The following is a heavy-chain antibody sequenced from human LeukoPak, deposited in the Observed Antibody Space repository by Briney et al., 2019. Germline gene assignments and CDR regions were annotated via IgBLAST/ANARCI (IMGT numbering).Heavy chain of an antibody. CDR3: ARSTGSTMFIDY. CDR1: GGSISPHY. CDR2: IYYSGNT. Sequence: SETLSLTCTVSGGSISPHYWSWIRQPPGKGQEWLGYIYYSGNTDYNPSLKSRVAISVDTSKNQFSLKLSSVTAADTAVYYCARSTGSTMFIDYWGQGTLVTVSS. J-gene: IGHJ4*02. D-gene: IGHD3-10*02. V-gene: IGHV4-59*11.